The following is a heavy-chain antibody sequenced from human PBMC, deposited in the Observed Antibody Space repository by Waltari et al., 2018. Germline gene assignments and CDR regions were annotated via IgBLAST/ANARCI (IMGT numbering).Heavy chain of an antibody. D-gene: IGHD6-13*01. Sequence: QVQLVPSGAEVKKPGSSVTVSFKPSGCTFSSSAISWVRQAPGQGREWMGWIIPILGIANYAQKFKGRVKITADKSTSTADMELSSLRSEDTAVYDCAGGAQGVYSSSWYTPDDYWGQGTLVTVSS. V-gene: IGHV1-69*10. CDR1: GCTFSSSA. CDR2: IIPILGIA. J-gene: IGHJ4*02. CDR3: AGGAQGVYSSSWYTPDDY.